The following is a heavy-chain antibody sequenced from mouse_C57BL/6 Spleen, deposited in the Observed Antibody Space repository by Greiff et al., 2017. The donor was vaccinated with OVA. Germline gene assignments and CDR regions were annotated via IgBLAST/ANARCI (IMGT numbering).Heavy chain of an antibody. V-gene: IGHV1-26*01. CDR1: GYTFTDYY. J-gene: IGHJ4*01. Sequence: EVKLQQSGPELVKPGASVKISCKASGYTFTDYYMNWVKQSHGKSLEWIGDINPNNGGTSYNQKFKGKATLTVDKSSSTAYMELRSLTSEDSAVYYCARRITGVYAMDYWGQGTSVTVSS. CDR3: ARRITGVYAMDY. CDR2: INPNNGGT. D-gene: IGHD4-1*01.